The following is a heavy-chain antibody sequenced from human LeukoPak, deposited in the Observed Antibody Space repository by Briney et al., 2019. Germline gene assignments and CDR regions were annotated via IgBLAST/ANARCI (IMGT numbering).Heavy chain of an antibody. J-gene: IGHJ6*02. CDR2: ISWNSGNI. V-gene: IGHV3-9*01. CDR1: GFTFDDYA. D-gene: IGHD4-17*01. Sequence: GRSLRLSCAASGFTFDDYAMHWVRQAPGKGLEWVAGISWNSGNIGYAEYVKGRFTISRGNAKNSLYLQMKSLSDEDTALYYCAKSQYSTVTYYGMDVWGQGATVTVSS. CDR3: AKSQYSTVTYYGMDV.